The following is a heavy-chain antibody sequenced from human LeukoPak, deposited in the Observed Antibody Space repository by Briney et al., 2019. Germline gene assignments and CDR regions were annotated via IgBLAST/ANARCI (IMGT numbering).Heavy chain of an antibody. J-gene: IGHJ3*02. V-gene: IGHV4-38-2*01. CDR2: IYHSGST. CDR1: GYSISSGYY. CDR3: ASLLTVTRPAEGPDAFDI. Sequence: SETLSLTCAVSGYSISSGYYWGWIRQPPGKGLEWIGSIYHSGSTYYNPSLKSRVTISVDTSKNQFSLKLSSVTAADTAVYYCASLLTVTRPAEGPDAFDIWGQGTMVTVSS. D-gene: IGHD4-17*01.